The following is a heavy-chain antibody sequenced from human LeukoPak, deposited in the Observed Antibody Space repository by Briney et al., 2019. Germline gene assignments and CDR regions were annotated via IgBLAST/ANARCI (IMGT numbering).Heavy chain of an antibody. V-gene: IGHV3-23*01. Sequence: GGSLRLSCAASGLTFSSYAMTWVRQAPGKGLEWVSAISGSGGTTYYADSVKGRFTISRDTSKNTLYLQMNSLRAEDTAVYYCAKDRVGSGRHYDYWGQGTLVTVSS. J-gene: IGHJ4*02. D-gene: IGHD6-19*01. CDR2: ISGSGGTT. CDR1: GLTFSSYA. CDR3: AKDRVGSGRHYDY.